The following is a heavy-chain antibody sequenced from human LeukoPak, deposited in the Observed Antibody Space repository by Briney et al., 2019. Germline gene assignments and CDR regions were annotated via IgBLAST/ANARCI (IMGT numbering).Heavy chain of an antibody. V-gene: IGHV3-30*02. CDR3: AKHLPLYYYDSSGQSGDYYMDV. CDR2: ILYDGTKK. CDR1: GFTFSRFG. J-gene: IGHJ6*03. Sequence: LSGGSLRLSCAASGFTFSRFGMHWVRQAPGQGLEWVAFILYDGTKKYYADSVKGRFTISRDNSRNTLYLQMNSLRAEDTAVYYCAKHLPLYYYDSSGQSGDYYMDVWGKGTTVTISS. D-gene: IGHD3-22*01.